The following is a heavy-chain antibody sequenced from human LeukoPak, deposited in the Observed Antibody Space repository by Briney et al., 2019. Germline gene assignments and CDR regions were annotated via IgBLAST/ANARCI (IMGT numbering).Heavy chain of an antibody. J-gene: IGHJ5*01. Sequence: SETLSLTCTVSGGSISSSSYYWGWIRQPPGKGLEFIGTTHFSGNIYYNPSLESRVTISKDTSKNEFSLKVRSVTAADTAVYYCARLPTGYPNWMDSWGQGTLVTVSS. CDR2: THFSGNI. CDR3: ARLPTGYPNWMDS. CDR1: GGSISSSSYY. V-gene: IGHV4-39*01. D-gene: IGHD3-9*01.